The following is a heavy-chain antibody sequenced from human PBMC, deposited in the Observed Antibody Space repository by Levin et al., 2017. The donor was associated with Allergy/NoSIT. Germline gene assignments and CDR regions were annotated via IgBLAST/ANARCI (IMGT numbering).Heavy chain of an antibody. Sequence: AGGSLRLSCAASGFIFSDYYMNWIRQAPGKGLEWVAHISGSGSLKYYADSVKGRFTISRDNAKNSLFLQMNSLRAEDTAVYYCARDQAAPGEYDHWGQGTLVTVSS. CDR2: ISGSGSLK. CDR1: GFIFSDYY. V-gene: IGHV3-11*01. J-gene: IGHJ4*02. D-gene: IGHD2/OR15-2a*01. CDR3: ARDQAAPGEYDH.